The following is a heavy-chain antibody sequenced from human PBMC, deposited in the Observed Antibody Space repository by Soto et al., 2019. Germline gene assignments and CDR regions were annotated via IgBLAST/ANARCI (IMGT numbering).Heavy chain of an antibody. V-gene: IGHV3-30-3*01. J-gene: IGHJ4*02. Sequence: QVQLVESGGGVVQPGRSLRRSCAASGFTFSSYAMHWVRQAPGKGLEWVAVISYDGSNKYYADSVKGRFTISRDNSKNTLYLQMNSLRAEDTAVYYCALTGYWGQGTLVNVSS. CDR2: ISYDGSNK. CDR1: GFTFSSYA. CDR3: ALTGY.